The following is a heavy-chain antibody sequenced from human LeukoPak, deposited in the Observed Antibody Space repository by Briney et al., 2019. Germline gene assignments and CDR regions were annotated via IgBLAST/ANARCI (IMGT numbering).Heavy chain of an antibody. D-gene: IGHD1/OR15-1a*01. V-gene: IGHV4-59*08. Sequence: ASETLSLTCTVSGGSIANHYWTWIRQPPGKGLEWIGYIYYIGRTQYNPSLKSRVTISLDTSKNQVSLRLNSVTAADTSMYYCASCSGTDCYWYFDLWGRGTLVTVSS. J-gene: IGHJ2*01. CDR3: ASCSGTDCYWYFDL. CDR2: IYYIGRT. CDR1: GGSIANHY.